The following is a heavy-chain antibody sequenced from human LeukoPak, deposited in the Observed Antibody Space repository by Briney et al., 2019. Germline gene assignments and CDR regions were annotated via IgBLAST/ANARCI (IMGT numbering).Heavy chain of an antibody. Sequence: ASVKVSCKXSGYTFTSYGISWVRQAPGQGLEWMGWISAYNGNTNYSQKLQGRVTMTTDTSTSTAYMELRSLRSDDTAVYYCARDLSIAARRDYWGQGTLVTVSS. V-gene: IGHV1-18*01. CDR3: ARDLSIAARRDY. D-gene: IGHD6-6*01. CDR2: ISAYNGNT. J-gene: IGHJ4*02. CDR1: GYTFTSYG.